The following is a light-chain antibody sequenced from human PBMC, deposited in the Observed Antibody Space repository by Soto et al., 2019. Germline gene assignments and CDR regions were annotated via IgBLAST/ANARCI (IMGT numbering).Light chain of an antibody. CDR2: AAS. Sequence: DIQLTQSPSFLSPSLGESVTITCRASQVISTSLAWYQVKPGKAPKLLIYAASTLESGVPSRFSATGSGTEFSLTITRLQPEDFATYYCQQLFDSPITFGQVTRLEIK. CDR1: QVISTS. CDR3: QQLFDSPIT. J-gene: IGKJ5*01. V-gene: IGKV1-9*01.